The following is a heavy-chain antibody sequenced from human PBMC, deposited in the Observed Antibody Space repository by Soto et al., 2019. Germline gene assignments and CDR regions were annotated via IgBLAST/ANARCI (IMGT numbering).Heavy chain of an antibody. CDR3: VRERGGMDV. CDR2: ISSSGTYT. Sequence: GGSLRLSCAASGFTFSNYAMSWVRQAPGKGLEWVSWISSSGTYTNYADSVKGRFTISRDNARNSLSLQMSSLRTGDMAVYFCVRERGGMDVWGQGTMVTVSS. V-gene: IGHV3-11*06. CDR1: GFTFSNYA. D-gene: IGHD3-16*01. J-gene: IGHJ6*02.